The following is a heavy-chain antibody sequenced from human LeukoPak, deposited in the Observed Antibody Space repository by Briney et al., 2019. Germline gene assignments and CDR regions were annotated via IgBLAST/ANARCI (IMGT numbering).Heavy chain of an antibody. J-gene: IGHJ5*02. Sequence: SVKVSCKASGGTFSSYAISWVRQAPGQGLEWMGGIIPIFGTANYAQKFQGRVTITTDESTSTAYMELGSLRSEDTAVYYCARSYSSSSHWFDPWGQGTLVTVSS. V-gene: IGHV1-69*05. CDR3: ARSYSSSSHWFDP. CDR1: GGTFSSYA. CDR2: IIPIFGTA. D-gene: IGHD6-6*01.